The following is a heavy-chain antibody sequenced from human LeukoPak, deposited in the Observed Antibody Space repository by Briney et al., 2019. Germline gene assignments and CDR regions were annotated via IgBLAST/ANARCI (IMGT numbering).Heavy chain of an antibody. CDR2: ISYDGSNK. D-gene: IGHD3-3*01. V-gene: IGHV3-30*03. CDR3: ARDRGPTIFGVVNDFDY. CDR1: GFTFSSYG. Sequence: GGSLRLSCAASGFTFSSYGMHWVRQAPGKGLEWVAVISYDGSNKYYADSVKGRFTISRDNSKNTLYLQMNSLRAEDTAVYYCARDRGPTIFGVVNDFDYWGQGTLVTVSS. J-gene: IGHJ4*02.